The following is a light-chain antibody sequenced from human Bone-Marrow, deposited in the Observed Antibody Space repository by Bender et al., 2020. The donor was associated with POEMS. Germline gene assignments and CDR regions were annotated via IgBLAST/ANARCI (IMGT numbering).Light chain of an antibody. CDR2: EDN. J-gene: IGLJ3*02. Sequence: QSALTQPASVSGSPGQSITISCTGTTSDVGGYNYVSWYQQHPGKAPKLMIYEDNKRPSGVPDRFSGSKSGTSASLAITGLQAEDEGDYYCQSYDNSLGGWVFGGGTKLTVL. CDR3: QSYDNSLGGWV. V-gene: IGLV2-14*01. CDR1: TSDVGGYNY.